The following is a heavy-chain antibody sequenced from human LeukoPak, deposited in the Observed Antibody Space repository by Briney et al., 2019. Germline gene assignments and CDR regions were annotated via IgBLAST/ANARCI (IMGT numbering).Heavy chain of an antibody. J-gene: IGHJ4*02. CDR1: GFTFSSYA. D-gene: IGHD6-19*01. V-gene: IGHV3-23*01. CDR2: ISGSSGST. Sequence: GGSLRLSCAASGFTFSSYATSWVRQAPGKGLEWVSGISGSSGSTYYADSVKGRFTISRDSSKNTLYLQMNSLRAEDAAVYYCVKGRGQWLVPFDYWGQGTLVTVSS. CDR3: VKGRGQWLVPFDY.